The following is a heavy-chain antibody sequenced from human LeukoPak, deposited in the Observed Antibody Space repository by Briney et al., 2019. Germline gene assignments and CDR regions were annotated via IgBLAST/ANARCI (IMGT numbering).Heavy chain of an antibody. CDR1: GHSSTTSY. Sequence: ASTKASSHPYGHSSTTSYTRWVRPSPEEGNGWVGVTNLGVGSTRNTQKFQGRVTTTRDTSTRTAYMEQSRVRSEDTPVDYRAREPVVTAIKVMDVWGQGPTVTVSS. CDR3: AREPVVTAIKVMDV. J-gene: IGHJ6*02. D-gene: IGHD2-21*02. CDR2: TNLGVGST. V-gene: IGHV1-46*03.